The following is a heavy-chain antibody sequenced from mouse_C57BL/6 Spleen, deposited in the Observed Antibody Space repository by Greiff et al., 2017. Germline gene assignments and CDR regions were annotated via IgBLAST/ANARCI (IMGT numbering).Heavy chain of an antibody. J-gene: IGHJ4*01. Sequence: EVKLLESGGGLVQPGGSMKLSCVASGFTFSNYWMNWVRQSPEKGLEWVAQIRLKSDNYATHYAESVKGRFTISRDDSKSSVYLQMNNLRAEDTGIYYCTDYGYAMDYWGQGTSVTVSS. V-gene: IGHV6-3*01. CDR2: IRLKSDNYAT. D-gene: IGHD1-1*01. CDR1: GFTFSNYW. CDR3: TDYGYAMDY.